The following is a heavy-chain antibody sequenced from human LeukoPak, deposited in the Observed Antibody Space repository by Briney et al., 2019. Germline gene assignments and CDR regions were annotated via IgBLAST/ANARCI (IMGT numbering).Heavy chain of an antibody. Sequence: SETLSLTCTVSGGSISSYYWSWIRQPPGKGLEWIGYIYYSGSTNYNPSLKSRVTISVDTSKNQFSLKLSSVTAADTAVYYCARDRLETGRRAIWYFDYWGQGTLVTVSS. CDR2: IYYSGST. CDR1: GGSISSYY. J-gene: IGHJ4*02. CDR3: ARDRLETGRRAIWYFDY. V-gene: IGHV4-59*01. D-gene: IGHD2-21*01.